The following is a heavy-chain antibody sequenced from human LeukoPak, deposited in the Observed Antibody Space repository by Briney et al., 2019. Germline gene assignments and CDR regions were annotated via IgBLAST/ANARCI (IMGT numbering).Heavy chain of an antibody. J-gene: IGHJ4*02. Sequence: SSETLSLTCTVSGGSISSYYWSWIRQPPGKGLEWIGEINHSGSTNYNPSLKSRVTISVDTSKNQFSLKLSSVTAADTAVYYCASGYSGYDCFDYWAREPWSPSPQ. CDR2: INHSGST. CDR3: ASGYSGYDCFDY. CDR1: GGSISSYY. D-gene: IGHD5-12*01. V-gene: IGHV4-34*01.